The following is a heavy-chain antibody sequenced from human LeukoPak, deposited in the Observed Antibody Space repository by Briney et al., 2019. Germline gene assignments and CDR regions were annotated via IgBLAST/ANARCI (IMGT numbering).Heavy chain of an antibody. V-gene: IGHV4-30-4*01. CDR2: IYSSGST. Sequence: PSQTLSLTCTVSGGSITYGDYYWSRIRQPPGEGLGCIESIYSSGSTCYTPSLKSRVTISVDTSKYQSSLKLSSVTAADTAVYYCARGPPEDYYGSGSYGAFDYWGEGTLGTVSS. CDR3: ARGPPEDYYGSGSYGAFDY. D-gene: IGHD3-10*01. CDR1: GGSITYGDYY. J-gene: IGHJ4*02.